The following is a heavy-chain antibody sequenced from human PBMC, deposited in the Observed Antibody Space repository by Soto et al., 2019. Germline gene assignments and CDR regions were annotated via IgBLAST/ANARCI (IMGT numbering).Heavy chain of an antibody. Sequence: ASVEVTCKASGYTFTSYGISWVRQAPGQGLEWMGWISAYNGNTNYAQKLQGRVTMTTHTSTSTAYMELRSLRSDDTSVYYCAKDSGSDAFDIWGQGTMVTGSS. CDR3: AKDSGSDAFDI. J-gene: IGHJ3*02. V-gene: IGHV1-18*04. CDR1: GYTFTSYG. CDR2: ISAYNGNT. D-gene: IGHD1-26*01.